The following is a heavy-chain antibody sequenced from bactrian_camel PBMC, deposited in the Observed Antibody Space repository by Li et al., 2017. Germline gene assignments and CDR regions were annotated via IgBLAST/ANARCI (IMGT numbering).Heavy chain of an antibody. Sequence: HVQLVESGGGSVQAGGSLRLSCAGLGDGRFHVAWFRQIPGKEREGVAAIFTGSGRDYYAASVTGRFTISRDNAKNTLYLQMNSLKSEDTGLYYCTARNHSAAKFWGQGTQVTVS. CDR1: GDGRFH. J-gene: IGHJ4*01. V-gene: IGHV3S54*01. CDR3: TARNHSAAKF. CDR2: IFTGSGRD.